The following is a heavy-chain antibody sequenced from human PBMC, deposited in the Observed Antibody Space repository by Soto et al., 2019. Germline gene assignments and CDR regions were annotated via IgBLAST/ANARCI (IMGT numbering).Heavy chain of an antibody. Sequence: GGSLRLSCAASGFPFSSYSMNWVRQAPGKGLEWVSSISSSSSYIYYADSVKGRFTISRDNAKNSLYLQMNSLRAEDTAVYYCASILRSSEWLSQEPEDVWGQGTTVTVSS. CDR3: ASILRSSEWLSQEPEDV. CDR2: ISSSSSYI. CDR1: GFPFSSYS. D-gene: IGHD3-3*01. J-gene: IGHJ6*02. V-gene: IGHV3-21*01.